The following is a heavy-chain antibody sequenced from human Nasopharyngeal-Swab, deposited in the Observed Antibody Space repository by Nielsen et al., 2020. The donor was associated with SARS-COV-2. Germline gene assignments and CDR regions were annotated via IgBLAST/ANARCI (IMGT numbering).Heavy chain of an antibody. CDR2: IPYDGSNK. V-gene: IGHV3-30-3*01. CDR3: ARSYYGAYYYGMDV. Sequence: GGSLRLSCAASGFTFSSYAMHWVRQAPGKGLEWVAVIPYDGSNKYYADSVKGRFTISRDNSKNTLYLQMNSLGAEDTAVYYCARSYYGAYYYGMDVWGQGTTVTVSS. CDR1: GFTFSSYA. J-gene: IGHJ6*02. D-gene: IGHD4-17*01.